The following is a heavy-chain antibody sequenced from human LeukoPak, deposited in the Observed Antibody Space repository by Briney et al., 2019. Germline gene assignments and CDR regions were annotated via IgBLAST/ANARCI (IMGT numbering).Heavy chain of an antibody. CDR1: GGSISSSSYY. D-gene: IGHD6-13*01. J-gene: IGHJ5*02. Sequence: SETLSLTCTVSGGSISSSSYYWGWIRQPPGKGLEWIGSIYYSGCTYYNPSLKSRVTTSVDTSKNQFSLKLRSVTAADTAVYYCARHVRLAAAGSYNWFDPWGQGTLVTVSS. V-gene: IGHV4-39*01. CDR3: ARHVRLAAAGSYNWFDP. CDR2: IYYSGCT.